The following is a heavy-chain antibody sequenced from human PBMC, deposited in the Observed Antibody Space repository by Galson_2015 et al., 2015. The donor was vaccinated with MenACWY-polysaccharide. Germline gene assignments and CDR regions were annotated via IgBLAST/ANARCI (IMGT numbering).Heavy chain of an antibody. J-gene: IGHJ4*02. CDR1: GFRFEDYA. CDR3: VKGLTSIPGIAAGGFDS. V-gene: IGHV3-9*01. CDR2: ISWKSITM. Sequence: SLRLSCAASGFRFEDYAMHWVRQAPGKGLEWVTGISWKSITMGQADAVKGRSTISRDNAKNSIYLQMNSLEPEGTAVYYCVKGLTSIPGIAAGGFDSWGQGTLVTVSS. D-gene: IGHD6-13*01.